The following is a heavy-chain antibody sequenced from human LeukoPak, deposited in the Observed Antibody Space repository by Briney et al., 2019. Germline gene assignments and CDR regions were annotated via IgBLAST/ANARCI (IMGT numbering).Heavy chain of an antibody. Sequence: TGGSLRLSCAASGFTFSNAWMSWVRQAPGKGLEWVGRIKSKTDGGTTDYAAPVKGRFTTSRDDSKNTLYLQMNSLKTEDTAVYYCTTDVELIPEFDYWGQGTLVTVSS. CDR1: GFTFSNAW. V-gene: IGHV3-15*01. J-gene: IGHJ4*02. CDR3: TTDVELIPEFDY. CDR2: IKSKTDGGTT. D-gene: IGHD3-10*01.